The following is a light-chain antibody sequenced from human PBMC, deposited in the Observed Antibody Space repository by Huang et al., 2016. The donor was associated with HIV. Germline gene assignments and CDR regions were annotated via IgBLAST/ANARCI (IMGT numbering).Light chain of an antibody. CDR2: GSS. V-gene: IGKV3-15*01. CDR3: HQYNNWLLS. J-gene: IGKJ4*01. Sequence: IVMTPSPATLSVSPGERVTLSCRANRTVSTNLAWYQQRPGQAPRLLSYGSSTRAPGVPARFSGSGSGTDFSLTISSLQSEDFALYYCHQYNNWLLSFGGGTRVDI. CDR1: RTVSTN.